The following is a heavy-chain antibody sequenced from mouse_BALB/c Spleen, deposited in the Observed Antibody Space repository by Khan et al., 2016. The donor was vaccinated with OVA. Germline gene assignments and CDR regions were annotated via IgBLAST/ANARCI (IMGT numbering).Heavy chain of an antibody. CDR3: ARGGAYYRSDGWFSY. D-gene: IGHD2-14*01. Sequence: QIQLVQSGAELARPGASVKMSCKASGYTFTTYTMHWVKQRPGQGLEWIGYINPSNGYTNYNQKFKDKSTLTAAKSSSTAYMQLSSLTSDYSAVYYCARGGAYYRSDGWFSYWGQGTLVTVSA. V-gene: IGHV1-4*01. CDR2: INPSNGYT. CDR1: GYTFTTYT. J-gene: IGHJ3*01.